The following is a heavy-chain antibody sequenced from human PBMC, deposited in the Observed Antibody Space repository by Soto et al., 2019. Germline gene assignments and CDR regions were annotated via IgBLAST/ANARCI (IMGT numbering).Heavy chain of an antibody. J-gene: IGHJ6*02. CDR3: ARSRGLYGSGSYIPYYYYGMDV. V-gene: IGHV4-59*12. CDR1: GGSISSYY. CDR2: IYYSGST. D-gene: IGHD3-10*01. Sequence: SETLSLTCTVSGGSISSYYWSWIRQPPGKGLEWIGYIYYSGSTYYNPSLKSRVTISVDTSKNQFSLKLSSVTAADTAVYYCARSRGLYGSGSYIPYYYYGMDVWGQGTTVTVSS.